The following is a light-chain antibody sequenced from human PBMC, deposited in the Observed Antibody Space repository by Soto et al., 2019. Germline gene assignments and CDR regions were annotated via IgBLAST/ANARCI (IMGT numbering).Light chain of an antibody. CDR2: EVS. CDR3: SSYTSSSTLYV. Sequence: QSALTQPASISGSPGQSITISCTGTGSAVGTYNLVSWYQQHPGKAPNLIIYEVSNRPSGVSNRFSGSKSGNTASLTISGLQAEDEADYYCSSYTSSSTLYVFGTGTKLTVL. J-gene: IGLJ1*01. V-gene: IGLV2-14*02. CDR1: GSAVGTYNL.